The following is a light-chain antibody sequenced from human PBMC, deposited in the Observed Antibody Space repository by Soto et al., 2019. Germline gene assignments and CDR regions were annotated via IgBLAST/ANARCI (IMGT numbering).Light chain of an antibody. CDR3: GTWDSSLSAEV. CDR1: SSNIGNNY. Sequence: QSVLTQPPSVSAAPGQKVTISCSGSSSNIGNNYVSWYQQLPGTAPKLLIYENNKRPSGIPDRFSGSKSGTSATLGITGRQTGDEADYYCGTWDSSLSAEVFGTGTKLTVL. V-gene: IGLV1-51*02. CDR2: ENN. J-gene: IGLJ1*01.